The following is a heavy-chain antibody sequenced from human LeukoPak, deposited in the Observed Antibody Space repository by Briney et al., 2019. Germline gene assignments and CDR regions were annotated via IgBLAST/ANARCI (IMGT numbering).Heavy chain of an antibody. D-gene: IGHD3-3*01. CDR1: GFTFGKYW. CDR3: ARDQYDTWSRRGNFDS. CDR2: IKLDGSEK. J-gene: IGHJ4*02. V-gene: IGHV3-7*03. Sequence: GGSLRLSCVASGFTFGKYWMSWVRQAPGKGLEWVANIKLDGSEKNYVDSVKGRFTISRDNTKNSLYLQMNSLRVEDTAVLYCARDQYDTWSRRGNFDSWGQGTLVIVSS.